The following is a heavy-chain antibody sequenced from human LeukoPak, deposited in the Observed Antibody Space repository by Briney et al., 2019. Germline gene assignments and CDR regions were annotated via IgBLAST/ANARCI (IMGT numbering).Heavy chain of an antibody. Sequence: SETLSLTCTVSGGSISSYYWSWIRQPPGKGLEWIGYIYYSGSTNYNPSLKSRVTISVDTSKNQFSLKLSSVTAADTAVYYCARDIWVGRDSDYFDYWGQGTLVTVSS. CDR1: GGSISSYY. V-gene: IGHV4-59*01. D-gene: IGHD2-15*01. J-gene: IGHJ4*02. CDR3: ARDIWVGRDSDYFDY. CDR2: IYYSGST.